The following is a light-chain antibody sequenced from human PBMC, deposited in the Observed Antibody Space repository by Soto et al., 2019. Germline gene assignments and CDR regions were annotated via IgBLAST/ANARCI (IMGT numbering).Light chain of an antibody. Sequence: DIQMTQSPSTLSASVGDRVTITCLASQSVSNWLAWYQQKPGKAPKLLIYGASSLESGVPSRFSGSGSGTEFTLTISSLQPDDFATYSCQQYNGYSRTFGQGTKVEIK. CDR2: GAS. CDR3: QQYNGYSRT. V-gene: IGKV1-5*01. CDR1: QSVSNW. J-gene: IGKJ1*01.